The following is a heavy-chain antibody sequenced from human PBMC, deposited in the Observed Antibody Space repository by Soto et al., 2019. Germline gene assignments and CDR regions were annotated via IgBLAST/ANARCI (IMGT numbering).Heavy chain of an antibody. Sequence: PVVSLRLSCAASGFTFSSYWMHWVRQAPGRGPVWVSRINSDGSSTTYADSVKGRFTISRDNAKNTLYLQMNSLRAEDTAVYYCTRATYYDSSGVPSYWGQGT. D-gene: IGHD3-22*01. V-gene: IGHV3-74*01. CDR3: TRATYYDSSGVPSY. CDR2: INSDGSST. J-gene: IGHJ4*02. CDR1: GFTFSSYW.